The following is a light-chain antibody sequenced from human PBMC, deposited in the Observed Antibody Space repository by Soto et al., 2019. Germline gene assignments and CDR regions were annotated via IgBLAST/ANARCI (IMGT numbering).Light chain of an antibody. J-gene: IGKJ2*01. CDR1: QTITTF. V-gene: IGKV1-39*01. CDR3: QQTSSTPPT. CDR2: AAS. Sequence: DIQLTQSPSSLSASVGDRVTITCRASQTITTFLHWYRQTPGKAPDLLAYAASSLQSGVSSRFSGSGSGTDFTLTISSLQPEDFATFYCQQTSSTPPTFGQGTTLEIK.